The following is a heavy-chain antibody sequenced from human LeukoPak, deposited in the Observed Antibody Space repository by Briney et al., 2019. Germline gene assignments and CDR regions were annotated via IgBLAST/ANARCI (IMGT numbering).Heavy chain of an antibody. CDR3: ARDSYAPDYDILTGYYPNYFDY. V-gene: IGHV1-46*01. D-gene: IGHD3-9*01. CDR1: GYTFTDYY. CDR2: INPSGGST. J-gene: IGHJ4*02. Sequence: GASVKVSCKASGYTFTDYYMHWVRQAPGQGLEWMGIINPSGGSTSYAQKFQGRVTMTRDTSTSTVYMELSSLRSEDTAVYYCARDSYAPDYDILTGYYPNYFDYWGQGTLVTVSS.